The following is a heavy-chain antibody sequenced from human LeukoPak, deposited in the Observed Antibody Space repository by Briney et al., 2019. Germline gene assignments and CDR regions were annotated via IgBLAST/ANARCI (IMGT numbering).Heavy chain of an antibody. J-gene: IGHJ4*02. CDR2: IYYSGST. D-gene: IGHD6-19*01. CDR1: GGSISSYY. Sequence: PSETLSLTCTVSGGSISSYYCSWIRQPPGEGLEWIGYIYYSGSTNYNPSLKSRVTISVDTSKNQFSLKLSSVTAADTAVYYCARERIGYSSGWYLGYFDYWGQGTLVSVSS. CDR3: ARERIGYSSGWYLGYFDY. V-gene: IGHV4-59*01.